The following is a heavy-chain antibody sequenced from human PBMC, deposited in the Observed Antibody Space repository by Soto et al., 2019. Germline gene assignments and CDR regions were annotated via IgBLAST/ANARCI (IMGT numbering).Heavy chain of an antibody. CDR2: IYWDDDE. CDR3: ARTSVNWGSRGLIDH. Sequence: QITLKESGPTLVKPTQTLTLTCAFSGFSLSTTGVGVGWIRQPPGKALEWLAFIYWDDDERYRPSLKSRLTITKDTSKTHVVLTMANMHPVDTATYYCARTSVNWGSRGLIDHWGQGTLVTVSS. J-gene: IGHJ4*02. V-gene: IGHV2-5*02. D-gene: IGHD7-27*01. CDR1: GFSLSTTGVG.